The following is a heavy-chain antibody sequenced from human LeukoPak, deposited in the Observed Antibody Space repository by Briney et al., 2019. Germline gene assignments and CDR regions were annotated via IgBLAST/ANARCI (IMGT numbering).Heavy chain of an antibody. V-gene: IGHV1-46*01. CDR1: GFTFTSYY. Sequence: GAAGMVSCKASGFTFTSYYMHWVRQAPGQGLAWMGIINPSGGSTSYAQNFQGRVAMTSDTSTSTVYMQLSSLRAEDTAVYYCARGWYYYYYGMDVWGQGTTVTVSS. D-gene: IGHD6-19*01. CDR3: ARGWYYYYYGMDV. J-gene: IGHJ6*02. CDR2: INPSGGST.